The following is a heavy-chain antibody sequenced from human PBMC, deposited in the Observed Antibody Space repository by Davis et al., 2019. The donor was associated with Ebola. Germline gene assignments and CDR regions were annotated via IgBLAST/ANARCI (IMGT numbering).Heavy chain of an antibody. D-gene: IGHD1-26*01. J-gene: IGHJ4*02. V-gene: IGHV1-2*02. Sequence: ASVKVSCKASGYTFTSYGISWVRQAPGQGLEWMGWINPNSGGTNYAQKFQGRVTMTRDTSISTAYMELSRLRSDDTAVYYCARDGGATHFDYWGQGTLVTVSS. CDR3: ARDGGATHFDY. CDR2: INPNSGGT. CDR1: GYTFTSYG.